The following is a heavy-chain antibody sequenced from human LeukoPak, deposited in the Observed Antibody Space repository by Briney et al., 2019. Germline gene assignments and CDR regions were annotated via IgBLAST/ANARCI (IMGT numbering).Heavy chain of an antibody. CDR1: GFTFDDYA. V-gene: IGHV3-43*02. CDR2: ISGDGGST. CDR3: AKDSPYDSSGYSFDY. D-gene: IGHD3-22*01. J-gene: IGHJ4*02. Sequence: GGSLRLSCAASGFTFDDYAMHWVRQAPGKGLEWVSLISGDGGSTYYADSVKGRFTISRDNSKNSLYLQMNSLRTEDTASYYCAKDSPYDSSGYSFDYWGQGTLVTVSS.